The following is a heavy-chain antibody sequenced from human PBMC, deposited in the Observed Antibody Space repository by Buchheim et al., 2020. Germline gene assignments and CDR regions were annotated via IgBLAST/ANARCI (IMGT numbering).Heavy chain of an antibody. J-gene: IGHJ5*02. V-gene: IGHV4-34*01. CDR1: GGSFSGYY. CDR3: ARGTAGTSDFNKQMNWFDP. D-gene: IGHD4-11*01. CDR2: INHSGST. Sequence: QVQLQESGPGLVKLSETLSLTCAVYGGSFSGYYWSWIRQPPGKGLEWIGEINHSGSTNYNPSLKSRVTISVDTSKNQFSLKLSSVTAADTAVYYCARGTAGTSDFNKQMNWFDPWGQGTL.